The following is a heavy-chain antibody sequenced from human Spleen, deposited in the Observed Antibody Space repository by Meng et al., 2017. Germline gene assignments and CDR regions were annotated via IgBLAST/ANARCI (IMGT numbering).Heavy chain of an antibody. Sequence: GGSLRLSCAASGFTFSSYEMNWVRQAPGKALEWVAIINQDGSVVNYMDSVKGRFTISRDQAKNSLSLEMKSLRAEDTAVYYCARADWGSVDYWGQGTPVTVSS. CDR2: INQDGSVV. J-gene: IGHJ4*02. CDR3: ARADWGSVDY. D-gene: IGHD3-16*01. CDR1: GFTFSSYE. V-gene: IGHV3-7*03.